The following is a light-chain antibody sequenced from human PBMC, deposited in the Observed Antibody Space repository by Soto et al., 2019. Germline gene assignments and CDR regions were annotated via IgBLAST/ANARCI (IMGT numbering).Light chain of an antibody. CDR2: GNT. J-gene: IGLJ2*01. Sequence: QSVLTQPPSVSGATGQRVTISCTGGSSNIGAGDDVHWYQHLPGTAPKLLIYGNTNRPSGVPDRFSGSKSGTSASLAITGLQAEDEAYYYCQSYDSSLSGVVFGGGTKLTVL. CDR3: QSYDSSLSGVV. V-gene: IGLV1-40*01. CDR1: SSNIGAGDD.